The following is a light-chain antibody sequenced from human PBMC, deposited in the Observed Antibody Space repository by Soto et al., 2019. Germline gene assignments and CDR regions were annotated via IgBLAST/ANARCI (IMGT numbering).Light chain of an antibody. CDR2: AAS. CDR3: QKYNCAPLT. J-gene: IGKJ4*02. V-gene: IGKV1-27*01. CDR1: LPISNY. Sequence: DIPMTQSPSSLSASVGDRVTITCRSSLPISNYLAWYQQKPGKIPNLLIYAASTLQAGLPSRFSGSGSGTDFPLNISSLQTEDVAAYYCQKYNCAPLTFGGGTKVEIK.